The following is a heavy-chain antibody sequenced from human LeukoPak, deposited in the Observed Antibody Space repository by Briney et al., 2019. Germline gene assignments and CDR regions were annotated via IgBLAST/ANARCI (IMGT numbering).Heavy chain of an antibody. CDR1: GGSISSHY. V-gene: IGHV4-59*11. Sequence: TSETLSLTCTVSGGSISSHYWSWIRQPPGKGLEWIGYIYYSGSTNYNPSLKSRVTISVDTSKNQFSLKLSSVTAADTAVYYCARFGVDYDMDVWGQGTTVTVSS. CDR2: IYYSGST. CDR3: ARFGVDYDMDV. D-gene: IGHD3-16*01. J-gene: IGHJ6*02.